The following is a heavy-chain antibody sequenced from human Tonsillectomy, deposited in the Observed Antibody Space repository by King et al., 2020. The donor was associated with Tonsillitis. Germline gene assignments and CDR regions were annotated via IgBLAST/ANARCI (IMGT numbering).Heavy chain of an antibody. CDR3: QIYDFWSGYFPY. Sequence: VQLVESGGGLVQPGGSLRLSCAASGFTFSSYWMSWVRQAPGKGLEWVANIKQDGSEKYYVDSVKGRFTISRDNVKNSLYLQMNSLRAEGTAVYYCQIYDFWSGYFPYWGQGTLVTVSS. D-gene: IGHD3-3*01. V-gene: IGHV3-7*01. CDR1: GFTFSSYW. J-gene: IGHJ4*02. CDR2: IKQDGSEK.